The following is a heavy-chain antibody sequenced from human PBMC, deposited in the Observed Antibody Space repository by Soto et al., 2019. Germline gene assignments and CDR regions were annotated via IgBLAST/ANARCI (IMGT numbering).Heavy chain of an antibody. CDR1: GGSVSSGSYY. V-gene: IGHV4-61*01. J-gene: IGHJ4*02. Sequence: SETLSLACTVSGGSVSSGSYYWSWIRQPPGKGLEWIGYIYYSGSTNYNPSLKSRVTISVDTSKNQFSLKLSSVTAADTAVYYCARSARLGLHTDYWGQGTLVTVSS. CDR3: ARSARLGLHTDY. CDR2: IYYSGST. D-gene: IGHD3-16*01.